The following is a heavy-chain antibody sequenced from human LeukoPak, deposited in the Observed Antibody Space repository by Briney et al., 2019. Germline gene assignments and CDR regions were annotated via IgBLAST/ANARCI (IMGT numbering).Heavy chain of an antibody. CDR1: GFTFSSYG. CDR3: ARESNYYGSGIGAFDI. Sequence: GGSLRLSCPASGFTFSSYGMHWVRQAPGKGLEWVAVIWYDGSNKYYADSVKGRFTISRDNSKNTLYLQMNSLRAEDTAVYYCARESNYYGSGIGAFDIWGQGTMVTVSS. D-gene: IGHD3-10*01. CDR2: IWYDGSNK. V-gene: IGHV3-33*01. J-gene: IGHJ3*02.